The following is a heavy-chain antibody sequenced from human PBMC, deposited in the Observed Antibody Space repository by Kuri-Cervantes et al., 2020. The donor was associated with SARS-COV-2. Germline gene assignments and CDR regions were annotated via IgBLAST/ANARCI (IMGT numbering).Heavy chain of an antibody. D-gene: IGHD3-9*01. V-gene: IGHV3-30*02. CDR3: ARDRTILDYFDY. CDR1: GFTFSSYS. Sequence: GGSLRLSCAASGFTFSSYSMNWVRQAPGKGLEWVAFIRYDGSNKYYADSVKGRFTISRDNSKNTLYLQMNSLRAEDTAVYYCARDRTILDYFDYWGQGTLVTVSS. CDR2: IRYDGSNK. J-gene: IGHJ4*02.